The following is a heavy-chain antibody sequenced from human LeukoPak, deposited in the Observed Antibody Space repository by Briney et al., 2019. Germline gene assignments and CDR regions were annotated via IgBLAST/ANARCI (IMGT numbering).Heavy chain of an antibody. D-gene: IGHD4-17*01. V-gene: IGHV3-20*04. Sequence: PGGSLRLSCAASGFTFDDYGMSWVRQAPGKGLEWVSGINWNGGSTGYTDSVKGRFTISRDNAKNSLYLQMNSLRAEDTAVYYCARNDYGDYAPPDYWGQGTLVTVSS. CDR1: GFTFDDYG. CDR3: ARNDYGDYAPPDY. J-gene: IGHJ4*02. CDR2: INWNGGST.